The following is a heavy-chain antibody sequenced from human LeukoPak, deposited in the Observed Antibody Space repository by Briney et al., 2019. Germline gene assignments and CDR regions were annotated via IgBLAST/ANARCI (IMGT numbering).Heavy chain of an antibody. CDR1: GYTFTGYY. CDR3: ARGSVSGSYYPTDAFDI. CDR2: INPNSGGT. D-gene: IGHD1-26*01. J-gene: IGHJ3*02. V-gene: IGHV1-2*02. Sequence: ASVKVSCKASGYTFTGYYMHWVRQAPGQGLEWMGWINPNSGGTNYAQKVQGRVTMTRDTSISTAYMELSRLRSDDTAVYYCARGSVSGSYYPTDAFDIWGQGTMVTVSS.